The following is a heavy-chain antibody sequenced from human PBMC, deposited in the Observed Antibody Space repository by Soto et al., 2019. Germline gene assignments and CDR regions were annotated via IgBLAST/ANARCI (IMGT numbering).Heavy chain of an antibody. Sequence: GGSLRLSCAASGFTLNSYGVHWVRQAPGKGLEWVAVVSYDGGDKYYADSVKGRFTISRDNSKNTLYLQMNSLRAEDTAVYYCASPGSPQTVTTDYWGQGTLVTVSS. V-gene: IGHV3-33*05. CDR2: VSYDGGDK. CDR1: GFTLNSYG. J-gene: IGHJ4*02. CDR3: ASPGSPQTVTTDY. D-gene: IGHD4-17*01.